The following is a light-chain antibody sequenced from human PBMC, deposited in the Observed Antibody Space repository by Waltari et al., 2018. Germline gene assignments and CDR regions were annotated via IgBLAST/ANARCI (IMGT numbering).Light chain of an antibody. CDR3: CSYAGRGTYV. CDR1: TSDVGSYDL. Sequence: QSALTQPASVSGTPGQSITISCSGTTSDVGSYDLVPWYQHHPGEAPKLLIREVFTRPPDTSSRFSGANAGSTASLTIAGLQPEDEADYYCCSYAGRGTYVFGSGTKVTVL. CDR2: EVF. V-gene: IGLV2-23*02. J-gene: IGLJ1*01.